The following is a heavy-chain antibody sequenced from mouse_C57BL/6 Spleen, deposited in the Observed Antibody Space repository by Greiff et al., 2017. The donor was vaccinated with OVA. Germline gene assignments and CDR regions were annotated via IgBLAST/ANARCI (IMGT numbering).Heavy chain of an antibody. CDR1: GYTFTSYW. CDR3: ARITTVVALDY. J-gene: IGHJ2*01. D-gene: IGHD1-1*01. CDR2: IHPNSGST. Sequence: QVQLKEPGAELVKPGASVKLSCKASGYTFTSYWMHWVKQRPGQGLEWIGMIHPNSGSTNYNEKFKSKATLTVDKSSSTAYMQLSSLTSEDSAVYYCARITTVVALDYWGQGTTLTVSS. V-gene: IGHV1-64*01.